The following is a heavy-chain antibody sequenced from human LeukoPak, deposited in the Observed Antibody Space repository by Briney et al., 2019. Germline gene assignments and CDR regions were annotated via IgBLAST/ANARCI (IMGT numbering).Heavy chain of an antibody. CDR1: GFTFSSYW. CDR3: AREPLELTYYYYGMDV. D-gene: IGHD1-7*01. CDR2: IKQDGSEK. J-gene: IGHJ6*02. Sequence: QAGGSLRLSCAASGFTFSSYWMSWVRQAPGKGLEWVANIKQDGSEKYYVDSVKGRFTIPRDNAKNSLYLQMNSLRAEDTAVYYCAREPLELTYYYYGMDVWGQGTTVTVSS. V-gene: IGHV3-7*01.